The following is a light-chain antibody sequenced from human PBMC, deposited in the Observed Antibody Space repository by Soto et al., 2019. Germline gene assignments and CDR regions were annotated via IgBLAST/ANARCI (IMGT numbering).Light chain of an antibody. V-gene: IGLV2-23*02. CDR2: EVN. Sequence: QSALTQPASVSGSLGQSITVSCTGTSSDVGSYNLVSWYQQHPGKAPKLMIYEVNKRPSGVSNRFSGSKSGNTASLTISGLQAEDEADYYCCSYAGSSTPYVFGTGTKLTVL. CDR1: SSDVGSYNL. CDR3: CSYAGSSTPYV. J-gene: IGLJ1*01.